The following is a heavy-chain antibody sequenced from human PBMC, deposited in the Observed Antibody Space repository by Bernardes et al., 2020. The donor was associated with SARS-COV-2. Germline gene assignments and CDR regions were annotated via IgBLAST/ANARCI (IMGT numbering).Heavy chain of an antibody. J-gene: IGHJ6*02. CDR2: VNHSGST. Sequence: SETLSLTRTVYGGPFSGYYWSWIRQSPGKGLEWIGEVNHSGSTSYCSSLKSRVTISVDTSKKQFSLKLNSVTAADTAEYYCARGTAAAGQDYNGMDVWGQGTTVTVSS. CDR3: ARGTAAAGQDYNGMDV. V-gene: IGHV4-34*01. CDR1: GGPFSGYY. D-gene: IGHD6-13*01.